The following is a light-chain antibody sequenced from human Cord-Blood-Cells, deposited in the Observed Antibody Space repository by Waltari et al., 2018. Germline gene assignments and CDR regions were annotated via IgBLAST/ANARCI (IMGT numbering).Light chain of an antibody. CDR1: SSDVGGYNY. V-gene: IGLV2-11*01. J-gene: IGLJ1*01. CDR2: DVS. CDR3: CSYAGSYTYV. Sequence: QSALTQPRSVSGSPGQSVTISCTGTSSDVGGYNYVSWYQQHPGKAPKLMIYDVSKRPSGVPDRFSGYKSGNPASLTISGLQAEDEADYYCCSYAGSYTYVFGTGTKVTVL.